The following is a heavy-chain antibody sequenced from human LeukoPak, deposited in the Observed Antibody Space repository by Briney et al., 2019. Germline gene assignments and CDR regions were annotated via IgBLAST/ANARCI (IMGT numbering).Heavy chain of an antibody. CDR1: GFTFSSYG. CDR2: ISGSGGST. CDR3: ARRRGYHIPPDY. J-gene: IGHJ4*02. V-gene: IGHV3-23*01. Sequence: GGSLRLSCAASGFTFSSYGMSWVRQAPGKGLEWVSAISGSGGSTYYADSVKGRFTISRDNAKNSLYLQMNSLRAEDTAVYYCARRRGYHIPPDYWGQGTLVTVSS. D-gene: IGHD3-9*01.